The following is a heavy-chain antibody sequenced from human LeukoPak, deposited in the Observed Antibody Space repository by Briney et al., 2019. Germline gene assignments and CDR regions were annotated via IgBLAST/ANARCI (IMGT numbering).Heavy chain of an antibody. D-gene: IGHD3-3*01. V-gene: IGHV3-23*01. CDR3: AKARIIFGVVIHPPPIFDY. CDR1: GFTFSSYA. Sequence: PEGSLRLSCAASGFTFSSYAMSWVRQATGKGLEWVSAISGSGGSTYYADSVKGRFTISRDNSKNTLYLQMNSLRAEDTAVYYCAKARIIFGVVIHPPPIFDYWGQGTLVTVSS. J-gene: IGHJ4*02. CDR2: ISGSGGST.